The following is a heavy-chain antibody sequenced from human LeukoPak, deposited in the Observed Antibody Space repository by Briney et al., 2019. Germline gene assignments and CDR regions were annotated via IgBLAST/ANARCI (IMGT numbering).Heavy chain of an antibody. V-gene: IGHV3-23*01. CDR2: ISGSGANT. CDR1: GYTFRTYP. Sequence: GGSLRLFCGVYGYTFRTYPVSWVRRATGRGVEWVSPISGSGANTYYADSVRGRFTISRDNSKNTLYLHMNSLRAEDTAVYYCAKERAVYTNPYYFDYWGQGTLVTVSS. J-gene: IGHJ4*02. D-gene: IGHD3-16*01. CDR3: AKERAVYTNPYYFDY.